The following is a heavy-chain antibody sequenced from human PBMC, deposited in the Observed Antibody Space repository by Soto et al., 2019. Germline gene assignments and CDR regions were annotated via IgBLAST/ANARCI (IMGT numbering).Heavy chain of an antibody. V-gene: IGHV3-23*01. Sequence: GGSLRLSCAASGFTFSSYAMSWVRQAPGKGLEWVSAISGSGGSTYYADSVKGRFTISRDNSKNTLYLQMNSLRAEDTAVYYCAKDFGAMGDFPINYYDFWSGYSQPFDYWGQGTLVTVSS. D-gene: IGHD3-3*01. J-gene: IGHJ4*02. CDR1: GFTFSSYA. CDR2: ISGSGGST. CDR3: AKDFGAMGDFPINYYDFWSGYSQPFDY.